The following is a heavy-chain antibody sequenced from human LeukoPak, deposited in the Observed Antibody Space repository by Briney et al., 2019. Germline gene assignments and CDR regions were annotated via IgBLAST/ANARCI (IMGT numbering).Heavy chain of an antibody. J-gene: IGHJ4*02. D-gene: IGHD6-19*01. V-gene: IGHV1-18*01. CDR2: ISAYNGNT. Sequence: ASVKVSCKASGYTFTSYDINWVRQATGQGLEWMGWISAYNGNTNYAQKLQGRVTMTTDTSTSTAYMELRSLRSDDTAVYYCARDLPRIAVAGTIDYWGQGTLVTVSS. CDR1: GYTFTSYD. CDR3: ARDLPRIAVAGTIDY.